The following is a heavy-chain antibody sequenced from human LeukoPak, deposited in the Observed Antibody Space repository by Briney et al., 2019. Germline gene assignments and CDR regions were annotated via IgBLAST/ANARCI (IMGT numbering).Heavy chain of an antibody. D-gene: IGHD6-6*01. CDR2: IKEDGSEK. CDR1: GFALSDSW. V-gene: IGHV3-7*04. Sequence: GGSLRLSCAAAGFALSDSWMTWLRQAPGKGLEWVANIKEDGSEKYYVDSVKGRFTISRDIAKNSLYLQMNSLRAEDTAVYYCARTNSSSSGIFKDYWGQGTLVTVSS. J-gene: IGHJ4*02. CDR3: ARTNSSSSGIFKDY.